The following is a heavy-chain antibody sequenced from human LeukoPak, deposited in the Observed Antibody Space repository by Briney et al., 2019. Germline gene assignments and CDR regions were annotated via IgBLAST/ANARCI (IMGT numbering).Heavy chain of an antibody. CDR3: ARGAYGSGSYTVDY. CDR2: ISWNSGSI. Sequence: PGGSLRLSCAASGFTFDDYAMHWVRQAPGKGLEWVSGISWNSGSIGYADSVKGRFTISRDNAKNSLYLQMNSLRAEDTALYYCARGAYGSGSYTVDYWGQGTLVTVSS. V-gene: IGHV3-9*01. CDR1: GFTFDDYA. J-gene: IGHJ4*02. D-gene: IGHD3-10*01.